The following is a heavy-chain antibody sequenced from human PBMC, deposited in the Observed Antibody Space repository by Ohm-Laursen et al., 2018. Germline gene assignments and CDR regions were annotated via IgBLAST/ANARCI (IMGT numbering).Heavy chain of an antibody. CDR1: GGSISSYY. CDR3: ARHESYGHFDY. J-gene: IGHJ4*02. Sequence: SDTLSLTCTVSGGSISSYYWSWIRQPPGKGLEWIAFIYYSGSTNYNPSLKSRVTISVDTSKNLFSLKLSSVTAADTAVYYCARHESYGHFDYWGQGTLVTVSS. D-gene: IGHD3-10*01. V-gene: IGHV4-59*08. CDR2: IYYSGST.